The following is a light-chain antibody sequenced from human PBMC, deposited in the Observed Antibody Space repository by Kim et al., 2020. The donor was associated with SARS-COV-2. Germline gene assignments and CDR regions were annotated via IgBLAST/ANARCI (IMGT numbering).Light chain of an antibody. CDR3: QTWGTGIRV. CDR2: LNSDGSH. J-gene: IGLJ3*02. CDR1: SGHSNYA. Sequence: QLVLTQSPSASASLGASVKLTCTLTSGHSNYAIAWHQQQPEKGPRYLMKLNSDGSHSKGDGIPDRFSGSSSGAEHYLTISSLQSEDEAVYYCQTWGTGIRVFGGGTQLTVL. V-gene: IGLV4-69*02.